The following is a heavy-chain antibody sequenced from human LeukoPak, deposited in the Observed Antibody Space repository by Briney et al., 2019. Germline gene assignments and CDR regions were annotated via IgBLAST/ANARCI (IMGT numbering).Heavy chain of an antibody. V-gene: IGHV3-66*01. D-gene: IGHD3-22*01. J-gene: IGHJ3*02. Sequence: GSLRLSCAASGFTVSSNYMSWVRQAPGKGLEWVSVIYSGGSTYNADSVKGRFTISRDNSKKTLYLQMNSLRAEDTAVYYCARYDKGVEAFDIWGQGTMVTVSS. CDR2: IYSGGST. CDR1: GFTVSSNY. CDR3: ARYDKGVEAFDI.